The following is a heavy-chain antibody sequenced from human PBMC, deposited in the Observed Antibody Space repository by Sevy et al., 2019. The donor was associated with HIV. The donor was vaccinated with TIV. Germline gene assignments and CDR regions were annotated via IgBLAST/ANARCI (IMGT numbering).Heavy chain of an antibody. J-gene: IGHJ6*02. CDR1: GFTFRNFG. V-gene: IGHV3-30*03. CDR2: VSYDGRSK. D-gene: IGHD3-10*01. Sequence: GGSLKISWVGSGFTFRNFGVHWLRQAPGQGLEWLSVVSYDGRSKYYVDSVKGRFIVSRDNSKNTLYLQMNSLRTEDTAVYYCARGGSGDYYYYGVDVWGQGTTVTVSS. CDR3: ARGGSGDYYYYGVDV.